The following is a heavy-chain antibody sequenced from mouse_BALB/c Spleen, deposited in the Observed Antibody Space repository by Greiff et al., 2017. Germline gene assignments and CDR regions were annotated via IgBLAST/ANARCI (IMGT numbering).Heavy chain of an antibody. CDR3: ARRKGNYVGYAMDY. D-gene: IGHD2-1*01. J-gene: IGHJ4*01. Sequence: EVQLQQSGPSLVKPSQTLSLTCSVTGDSITSGYWNWIRKFPGNKLEYMGYISYSGSTYYNPSLKSRISITRDTSKNQYYLQLNSVTTEDTATYYCARRKGNYVGYAMDYWGQGTSVTVSS. V-gene: IGHV3-8*02. CDR1: GDSITSGY. CDR2: ISYSGST.